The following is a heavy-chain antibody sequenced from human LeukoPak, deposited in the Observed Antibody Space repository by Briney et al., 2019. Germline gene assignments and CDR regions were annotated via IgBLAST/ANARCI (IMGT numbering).Heavy chain of an antibody. CDR1: GFTFNTYW. CDR3: ARDVRSGLNYFVFADY. Sequence: GGSLRLSCAASGFTFNTYWMSWVRQAPGKGLEWVANIKPDGSESYYADSVKGRFSISRDNTKNSLYLQMNSLRAEDTAVYYCARDVRSGLNYFVFADYWGQGTLVTVSS. D-gene: IGHD3-10*02. CDR2: IKPDGSES. J-gene: IGHJ4*02. V-gene: IGHV3-7*01.